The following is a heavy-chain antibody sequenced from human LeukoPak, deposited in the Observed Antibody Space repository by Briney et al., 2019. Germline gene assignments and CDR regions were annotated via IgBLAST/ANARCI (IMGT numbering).Heavy chain of an antibody. CDR2: FYGGGST. V-gene: IGHV3-66*01. CDR1: NFTFDDYG. Sequence: PGGSLRLSCAASNFTFDDYGMSWVRQAPGKGLEWVSGFYGGGSTDYADSVKGRFTISRDNSKNTLYLQMNSLRAEDTAVYYCARVGAVGGVFRAFDIWGQGTMVTVSS. J-gene: IGHJ3*02. CDR3: ARVGAVGGVFRAFDI. D-gene: IGHD3-16*01.